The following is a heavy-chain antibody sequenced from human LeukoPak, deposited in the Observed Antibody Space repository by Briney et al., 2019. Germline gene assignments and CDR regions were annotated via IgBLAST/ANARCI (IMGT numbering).Heavy chain of an antibody. D-gene: IGHD2/OR15-2a*01. CDR1: GFTFTDHF. CDR2: TKNRAYSYNT. CDR3: TRAYFSERYHFPFDI. Sequence: TGGSLTLSCAASGFTFTDHFMDWVRQAPGKGLEWVGRTKNRAYSYNTEYAASVKGRFSISRDDSKNSLYLQMNSLKTEDTAVYFCTRAYFSERYHFPFDIWGQGTMVTVSS. J-gene: IGHJ3*02. V-gene: IGHV3-72*01.